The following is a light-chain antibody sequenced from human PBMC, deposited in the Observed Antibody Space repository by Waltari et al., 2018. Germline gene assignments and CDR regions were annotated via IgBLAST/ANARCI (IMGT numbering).Light chain of an antibody. J-gene: IGKJ5*01. CDR1: QRGVTN. CDR2: GAS. Sequence: ETVMTQSPATLSVSPAERATLSSSASQRGVTNLACYQQKPGEAPSLLIYGASTSADGIPARLSGSGSGTDFTLTISSLQSEDFAVYYCQQHSNWPPITFGQGTRVEIK. V-gene: IGKV3-15*01. CDR3: QQHSNWPPIT.